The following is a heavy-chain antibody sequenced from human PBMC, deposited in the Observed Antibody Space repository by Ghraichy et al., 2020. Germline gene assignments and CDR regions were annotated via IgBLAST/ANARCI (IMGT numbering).Heavy chain of an antibody. D-gene: IGHD3-10*01. CDR1: GFTFSSYA. CDR2: ISGGGST. CDR3: AKDRGVRAFDI. V-gene: IGHV3-23*01. Sequence: GGSLRLSCAASGFTFSSYAMSWVRQAPGKGLEWVSAISGGGSTYYADSVKGRFTISRDNSKNTLYLQMNSLRAEDTAVYYCAKDRGVRAFDIWGQGAMVTVSS. J-gene: IGHJ3*02.